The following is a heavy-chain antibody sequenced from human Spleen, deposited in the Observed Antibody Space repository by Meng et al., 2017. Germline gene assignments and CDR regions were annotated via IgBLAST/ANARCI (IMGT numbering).Heavy chain of an antibody. V-gene: IGHV3-7*01. CDR2: INEDGSEK. CDR1: EFTFSSYW. Sequence: GESLKISCAASEFTFSSYWMSWVRQAPGKGLEWVANINEDGSEKYYVDSVRGRFTISRDNAKNSLYLQMNGLSAEDTAVFYCVTDRANLFDYWGQGTRVTVSS. CDR3: VTDRANLFDY. J-gene: IGHJ4*02.